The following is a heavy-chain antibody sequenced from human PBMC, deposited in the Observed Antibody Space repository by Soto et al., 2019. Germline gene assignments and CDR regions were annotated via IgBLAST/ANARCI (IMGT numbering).Heavy chain of an antibody. V-gene: IGHV4-30-2*01. CDR3: ARAHYGDYGYGMDV. CDR1: GCSISSGGYS. D-gene: IGHD4-17*01. CDR2: IYHSGTT. Sequence: TLSLTCTVSGCSISSGGYSWSWIRQPPGKGLEWIGYIYHSGTTYYNPSLKSRVTISVDRSKNQFSLKLSSVTAADTAVYYCARAHYGDYGYGMDVWGQGTTVTVSS. J-gene: IGHJ6*02.